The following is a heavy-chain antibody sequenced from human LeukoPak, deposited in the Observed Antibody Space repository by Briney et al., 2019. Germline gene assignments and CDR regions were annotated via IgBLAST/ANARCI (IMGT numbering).Heavy chain of an antibody. D-gene: IGHD3-10*01. CDR1: GFTFSSFG. CDR2: ILYDGTKK. CDR3: ARKVS. J-gene: IGHJ4*02. Sequence: PGGSLRLSCAASGFTFSSFGMHWVRQAPGQGLEWVAFILYDGTKKYYADSVKGRFTISRDNSKNTLYLQMNSLRAEDTAVYYCARKVSWGQGTLVTVSS. V-gene: IGHV3-30*02.